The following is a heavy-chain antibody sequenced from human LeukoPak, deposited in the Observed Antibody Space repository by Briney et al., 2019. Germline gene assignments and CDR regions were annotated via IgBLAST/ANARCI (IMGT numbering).Heavy chain of an antibody. V-gene: IGHV1-2*02. CDR2: INPDSGGT. CDR3: ARVREYYGSGGWFDP. D-gene: IGHD3-10*01. Sequence: ASVKVSCKASGYTFTGYYMNWVRQAPGQGLEWMGWINPDSGGTNYAQKFRGRVTMTRDTSISTAYMELSRLRSDDTAVYYCARVREYYGSGGWFDPWGQGTLVTVSS. CDR1: GYTFTGYY. J-gene: IGHJ5*02.